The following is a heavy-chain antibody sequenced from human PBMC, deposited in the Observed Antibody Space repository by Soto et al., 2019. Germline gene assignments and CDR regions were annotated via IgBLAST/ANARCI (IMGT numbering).Heavy chain of an antibody. CDR3: AKGLYDTLIDGYYHYYGLDV. Sequence: QVQLVESGGGVVHPGGSLRLSCAASGFTFGNNGMHWVRRAPGKGLEWVAGISFDGSNKYYRDSVRGRFAISRDNSKNVLCLQRNSLSLEDTAMYYCAKGLYDTLIDGYYHYYGLDVWGQGTTVAVSS. CDR1: GFTFGNNG. D-gene: IGHD3-9*01. CDR2: ISFDGSNK. V-gene: IGHV3-30*18. J-gene: IGHJ6*02.